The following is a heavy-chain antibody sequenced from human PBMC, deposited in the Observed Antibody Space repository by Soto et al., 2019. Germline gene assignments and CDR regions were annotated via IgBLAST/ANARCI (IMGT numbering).Heavy chain of an antibody. D-gene: IGHD1-1*01. CDR2: ISGSGGST. V-gene: IGHV3-23*01. CDR1: GFTFSNYA. Sequence: EVQLLESGGGLVQPGGSLRLSCAASGFTFSNYAMTWVRQAPGKGLEWVSGISGSGGSTYHADSVKGRFTISSDNSKNTLDLQMSSLRGEDTAVYYCAKVRRHDPWGAFDIWGQGTMVTVSS. J-gene: IGHJ3*02. CDR3: AKVRRHDPWGAFDI.